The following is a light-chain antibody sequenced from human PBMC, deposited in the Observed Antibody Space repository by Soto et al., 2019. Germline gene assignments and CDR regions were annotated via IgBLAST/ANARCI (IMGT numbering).Light chain of an antibody. CDR2: GAS. CDR3: QQRSSWIT. J-gene: IGKJ5*01. Sequence: EILLTQSPGTLSLSPGERATLSCRASQSVSNNYLAWYQQKPGKAPRLLIYGASNRATGIPARFSGSGSATDFTLTIRSLEPEDFAVYYCQQRSSWITFGQGTRLEIK. V-gene: IGKV3-11*01. CDR1: QSVSNNY.